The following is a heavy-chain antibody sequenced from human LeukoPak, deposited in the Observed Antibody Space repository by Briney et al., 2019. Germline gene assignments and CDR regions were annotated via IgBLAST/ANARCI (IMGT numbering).Heavy chain of an antibody. V-gene: IGHV4-59*01. CDR3: ARGEYYFDY. CDR2: IYYSGST. CDR1: GCSISSYY. Sequence: SETLSLTCTVSGCSISSYYWSWIRQPPGKGLEWIGYIYYSGSTNYNPSLKSRVTISVDTSKNQFSLKLSSVTAADTAVYYCARGEYYFDYWGQGTLVTVSS. J-gene: IGHJ4*02.